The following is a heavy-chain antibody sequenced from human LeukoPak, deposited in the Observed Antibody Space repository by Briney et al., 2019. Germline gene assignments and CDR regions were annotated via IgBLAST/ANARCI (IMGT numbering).Heavy chain of an antibody. V-gene: IGHV3-7*01. CDR2: MKEDGSEK. D-gene: IGHD6-19*01. Sequence: GGSLRLSCVVSGLTFSKNWVSWVRQAPGRGLEWVANMKEDGSEKYYVDSVKGRFTISRDNPRNSLYLQISSLRAEDSAVYYCAKDRSSGRYVAFDIWGQGTLVTVSS. J-gene: IGHJ3*02. CDR3: AKDRSSGRYVAFDI. CDR1: GLTFSKNW.